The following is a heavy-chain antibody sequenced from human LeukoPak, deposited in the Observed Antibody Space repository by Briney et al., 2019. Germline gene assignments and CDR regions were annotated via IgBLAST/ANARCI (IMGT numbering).Heavy chain of an antibody. V-gene: IGHV4-34*01. Sequence: SETLSLTCAVYGGSFSDYYWGWIRQPPGKGLEWIGEINHSESTNYNPSLKSRVTISVDTSKNQFSLKLSSVTAADTAVYYCARDADDILTGYLPYNWFDPWGQGTLVTVSS. CDR2: INHSEST. CDR3: ARDADDILTGYLPYNWFDP. CDR1: GGSFSDYY. D-gene: IGHD3-9*01. J-gene: IGHJ5*02.